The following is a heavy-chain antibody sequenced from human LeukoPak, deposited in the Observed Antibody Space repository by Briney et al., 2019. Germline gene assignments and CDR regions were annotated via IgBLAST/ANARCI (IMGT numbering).Heavy chain of an antibody. Sequence: SVKVSCKASGTTFSSYAVSWVRQAPGQGLEWMGGIIPMFGAPDYTSKFQGRVSITTDESTSTAYMELSSLRSEDTAVYYCARSPMLRGARGGYYFDYWGQGTLVTVSS. J-gene: IGHJ4*02. V-gene: IGHV1-69*05. D-gene: IGHD4/OR15-4a*01. CDR3: ARSPMLRGARGGYYFDY. CDR2: IIPMFGAP. CDR1: GTTFSSYA.